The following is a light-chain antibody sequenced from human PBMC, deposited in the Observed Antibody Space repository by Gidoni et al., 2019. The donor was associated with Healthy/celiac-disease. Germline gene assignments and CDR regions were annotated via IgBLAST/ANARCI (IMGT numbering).Light chain of an antibody. CDR1: TGAVTSGHY. V-gene: IGLV7-46*01. CDR3: LLSYSGARV. J-gene: IGLJ2*01. CDR2: DTS. Sequence: QAVVTQAPSLPVSPGGTVTLTCGSRTGAVTSGHYPYWFQQKPGQASRTLIYDTSNKHSWTPARFSGSLLGGKAALTLSGAQPEDEAEYYCLLSYSGARVFGGGTKLTVL.